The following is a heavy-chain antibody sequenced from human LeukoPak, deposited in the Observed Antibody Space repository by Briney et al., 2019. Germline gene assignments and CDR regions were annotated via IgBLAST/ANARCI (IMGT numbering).Heavy chain of an antibody. V-gene: IGHV3-48*01. CDR2: ITGSSRTK. D-gene: IGHD6-19*01. Sequence: GGSLRLSCAASGFIFSNYDMTWVRQAPGKGLEWVSYITGSSRTKSYADSVKGRFTISRDNAENSVYLQMDSLRAEDTAVYYCARPTSSGWYSHWGQGTMVTVSS. J-gene: IGHJ3*01. CDR3: ARPTSSGWYSH. CDR1: GFIFSNYD.